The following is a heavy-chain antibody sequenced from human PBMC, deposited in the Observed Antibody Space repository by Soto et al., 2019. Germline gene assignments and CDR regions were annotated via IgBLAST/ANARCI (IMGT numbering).Heavy chain of an antibody. Sequence: SGPTLVNPTQTLTLTCTFSGFSLRTSGMCVSWIRQPPGKALEWLALVDWDDDKYYNTSLRTRLTISRDTSKNQVILTMTNMDPVDTATYSCAQRAAYSSSYFFDYWGQGSLVTVSS. D-gene: IGHD6-6*01. CDR1: GFSLRTSGMC. J-gene: IGHJ4*02. V-gene: IGHV2-70*12. CDR2: VDWDDDK. CDR3: AQRAAYSSSYFFDY.